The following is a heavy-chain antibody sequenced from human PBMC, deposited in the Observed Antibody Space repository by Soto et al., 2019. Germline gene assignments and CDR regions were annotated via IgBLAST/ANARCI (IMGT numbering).Heavy chain of an antibody. Sequence: PSETLSLTCAVYGGSFSGYYLSWIRQPPGKGLEWIGEINHSGSTNYNPSLKSRVTISVDTSKNQFSLKLSSVTAADTAVYYCARKGGGMDVWGQGTTVTVSS. J-gene: IGHJ6*02. CDR3: ARKGGGMDV. V-gene: IGHV4-34*01. CDR2: INHSGST. D-gene: IGHD1-26*01. CDR1: GGSFSGYY.